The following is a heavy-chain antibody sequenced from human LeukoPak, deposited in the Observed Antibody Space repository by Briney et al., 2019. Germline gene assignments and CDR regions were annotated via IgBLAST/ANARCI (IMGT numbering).Heavy chain of an antibody. CDR3: ARVGYYARAFDI. CDR1: SGSISSYY. V-gene: IGHV4-59*01. D-gene: IGHD3-10*01. J-gene: IGHJ3*02. CDR2: IHYSGST. Sequence: PSETLSLTCTVSSGSISSYYWSWIRQPPGKGLEWIGYIHYSGSTNYNPSLKSRVTISVDTSKNQFSLKLSSVTAADTAVYYCARVGYYARAFDIWGQGTMVTVSS.